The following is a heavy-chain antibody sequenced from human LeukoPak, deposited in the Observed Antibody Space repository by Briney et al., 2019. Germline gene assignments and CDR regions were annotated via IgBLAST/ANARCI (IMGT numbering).Heavy chain of an antibody. D-gene: IGHD3-22*01. CDR2: IYYTVDT. J-gene: IGHJ4*02. Sequence: PSETLSLTCTVSGDSIIGSYWSWIRQAPGKGLEWIGYIYYTVDTNHNTSLKSRVTISIDISKKQFSLRLTSATAADTAVYYCARSRYYDSSGYNPSYYFDSWGQGILVTVSS. CDR1: GDSIIGSY. CDR3: ARSRYYDSSGYNPSYYFDS. V-gene: IGHV4-59*01.